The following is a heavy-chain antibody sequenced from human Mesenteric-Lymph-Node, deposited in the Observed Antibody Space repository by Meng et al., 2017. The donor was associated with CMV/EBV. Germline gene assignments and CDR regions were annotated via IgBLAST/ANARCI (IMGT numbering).Heavy chain of an antibody. D-gene: IGHD6-13*01. CDR3: ARVSLAAAGTFWFDP. V-gene: IGHV3-21*01. J-gene: IGHJ5*02. CDR1: GFTFSSYS. CDR2: ISSSSSYI. Sequence: EVQLVESGGGLVKPGGSLRLSCAASGFTFSSYSMNWVRQAPGKGLEWVSSISSSSSYIYYADSVKGRFTISRDNAKNSLYLQMNSLRAEDTAVYYCARVSLAAAGTFWFDPWGQGTLFNVSS.